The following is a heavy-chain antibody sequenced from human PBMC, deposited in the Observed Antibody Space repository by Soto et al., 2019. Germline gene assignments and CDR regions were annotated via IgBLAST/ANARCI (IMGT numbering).Heavy chain of an antibody. Sequence: GSLRLSCAASGFSIGNYWMNWFRQAAGKGLEWVANIKEDGSEKNYMDSVKGRFTISRENAKNSLYLQMNNLRAEDTAVFYCAREMTGGGWFGYHLDSWGQGTLVTAS. J-gene: IGHJ4*02. CDR1: GFSIGNYW. CDR3: AREMTGGGWFGYHLDS. V-gene: IGHV3-7*03. D-gene: IGHD6-19*01. CDR2: IKEDGSEK.